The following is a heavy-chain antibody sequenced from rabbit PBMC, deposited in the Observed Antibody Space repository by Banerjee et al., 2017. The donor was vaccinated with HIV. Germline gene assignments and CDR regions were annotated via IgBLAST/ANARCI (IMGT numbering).Heavy chain of an antibody. V-gene: IGHV1S45*01. D-gene: IGHD2-1*01. Sequence: QEQLVESGGGLVQPEGSLTLTCTASGFSFGSNYYMCWVRQAPGKGLELIACIYTSGGNTYYASWAKGRFTISSHNAQNTLYLQLNSLTAADTATYFCVYPTMTMPYYFNLWGPGTLVTVS. J-gene: IGHJ4*01. CDR3: VYPTMTMPYYFNL. CDR1: GFSFGSNYY. CDR2: IYTSGGNT.